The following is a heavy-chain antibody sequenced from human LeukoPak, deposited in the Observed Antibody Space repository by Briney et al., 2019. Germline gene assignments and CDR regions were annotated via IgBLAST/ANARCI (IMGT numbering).Heavy chain of an antibody. D-gene: IGHD6-13*01. CDR3: ARGGAAAGTRGNDY. V-gene: IGHV3-64*01. CDR2: INGNGDNT. CDR1: GFTFSTYS. J-gene: IGHJ4*02. Sequence: GGSLRLSYAASGFTFSTYSMHWVRQAPGKGLEYVSAINGNGDNTYYANSVKGRFTISRDNSKNTLYLQMGSLRAEDMAVYYCARGGAAAGTRGNDYWGQGTLVTVST.